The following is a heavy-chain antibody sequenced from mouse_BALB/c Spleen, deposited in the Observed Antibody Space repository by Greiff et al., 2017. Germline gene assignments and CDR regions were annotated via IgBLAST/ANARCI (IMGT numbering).Heavy chain of an antibody. J-gene: IGHJ3*01. CDR1: GFTFSSYA. V-gene: IGHV5-9-4*01. Sequence: EVKLMESGGGLVKPGGSLKLSCAASGFTFSSYAMSWVRQSPEKRLEWVAEISSGGSYTYYPDTVTGRFTISRDNAKNTLYLEMSSLRSEDTAMYYCAKYGNYVDSWFAYWGQGTLVTVSA. CDR3: AKYGNYVDSWFAY. D-gene: IGHD2-1*01. CDR2: ISSGGSYT.